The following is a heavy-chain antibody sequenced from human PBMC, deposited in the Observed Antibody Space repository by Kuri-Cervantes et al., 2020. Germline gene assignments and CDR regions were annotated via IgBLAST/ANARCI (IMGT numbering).Heavy chain of an antibody. V-gene: IGHV4-38-2*01. D-gene: IGHD2-15*01. CDR2: IYRSGST. J-gene: IGHJ6*03. CDR3: ARLRCSGGTCYFGDYYMDV. Sequence: SETLSLTCVVSGYLISSGFYWGWVRQPPGKGLEWIGNIYRSGSTYSNPSLKSRVTISVDMSKNQFSLRLSSVTAADTAVYYCARLRCSGGTCYFGDYYMDVWGKGTTVTVSS. CDR1: GYLISSGFY.